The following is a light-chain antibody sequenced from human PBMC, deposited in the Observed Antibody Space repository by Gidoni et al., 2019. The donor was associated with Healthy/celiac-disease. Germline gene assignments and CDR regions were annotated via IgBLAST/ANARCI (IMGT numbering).Light chain of an antibody. CDR1: QSISSY. J-gene: IGKJ2*01. V-gene: IGKV1-39*01. CDR3: QQSNSTPYT. CDR2: AAS. Sequence: DIQMTQSPSSLSASGGDRVPITCRASQSISSYLNWYQKKPGKAPKLLIYAASSLQSGVPSSFGGSGSGTDFTTTSSSLQHEDFATYYCQQSNSTPYTFGQGTKLEIK.